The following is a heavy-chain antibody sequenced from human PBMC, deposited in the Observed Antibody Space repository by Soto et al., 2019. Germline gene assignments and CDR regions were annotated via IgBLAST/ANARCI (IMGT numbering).Heavy chain of an antibody. CDR3: ARYYSGSWVYYYYGMDV. Sequence: QVQLVQSGAEVKKPGASVKVSCKASGYTFTSYDINWVRQATGQGLDWMGRLNPNSGNTGYAQRFHGGVAMTRNTSTSAADMDLLCLQSKDTAVYYCARYYSGSWVYYYYGMDVWGQGTTVTVSS. V-gene: IGHV1-8*01. CDR2: LNPNSGNT. D-gene: IGHD6-13*01. CDR1: GYTFTSYD. J-gene: IGHJ6*02.